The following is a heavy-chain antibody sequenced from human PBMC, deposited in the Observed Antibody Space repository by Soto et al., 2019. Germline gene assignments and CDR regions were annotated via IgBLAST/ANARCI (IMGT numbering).Heavy chain of an antibody. CDR2: ISAYNGNP. CDR1: GFTFTTYG. V-gene: IGHV1-18*01. D-gene: IGHD6-13*01. J-gene: IGHJ5*02. Sequence: GASVKVSCKASGFTFTTYGISWVRQAPGQGLEWMGWISAYNGNPNYAQKFQGRVTITTDKSTTTAYMELRSLRSEDTAVYYCVRGCIVAGGHRWFDLWGQGTLVTGSS. CDR3: VRGCIVAGGHRWFDL.